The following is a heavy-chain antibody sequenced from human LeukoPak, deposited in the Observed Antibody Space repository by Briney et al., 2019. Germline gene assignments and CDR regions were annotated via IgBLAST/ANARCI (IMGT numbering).Heavy chain of an antibody. Sequence: GGSLRLSCAASGFTFSSYWMSWVRQAPGKGLEWVANINKDGGEKYYVDSVKGRFTISRDNAKSSLYLQMNSLRADDTAVYYCVKDSPPRYSGSPPAYWGQGTLVTVSS. CDR3: VKDSPPRYSGSPPAY. D-gene: IGHD1-26*01. CDR2: INKDGGEK. J-gene: IGHJ4*02. CDR1: GFTFSSYW. V-gene: IGHV3-7*03.